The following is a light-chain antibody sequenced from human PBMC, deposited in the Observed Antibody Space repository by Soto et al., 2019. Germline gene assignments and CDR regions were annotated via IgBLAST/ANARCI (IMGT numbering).Light chain of an antibody. CDR1: QSISNY. J-gene: IGKJ2*01. CDR2: GAS. V-gene: IGKV1-39*01. Sequence: DIQMTHSPPSLSASVGARVTITCRATQSISNYLNWYQQKPGKVPKLLIYGASSLESGVPSRFSGSGSGTDFTLTIASLQPEDFGTYYCQQSYSTPYTFGQGTKLEIK. CDR3: QQSYSTPYT.